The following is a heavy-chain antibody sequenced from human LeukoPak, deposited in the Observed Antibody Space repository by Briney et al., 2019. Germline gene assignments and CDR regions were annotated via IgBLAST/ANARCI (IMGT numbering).Heavy chain of an antibody. CDR1: GFSFSTYN. CDR2: ITTSSSYI. J-gene: IGHJ6*03. D-gene: IGHD1-26*01. V-gene: IGHV3-21*01. Sequence: GGSLRLSCAASGFSFSTYNMNWVRQAPGKGLEWVSSITTSSSYIYYADSVKGRFTISRDNAKNSLYLQMNSLRAEDTAVYYCARDPYSGSYGDYYYYYMDVWGKGTTVTISS. CDR3: ARDPYSGSYGDYYYYYMDV.